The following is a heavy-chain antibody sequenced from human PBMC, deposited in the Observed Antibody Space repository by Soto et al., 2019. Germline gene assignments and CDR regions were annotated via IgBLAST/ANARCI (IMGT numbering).Heavy chain of an antibody. CDR3: AKSWSIAAAGAYFDY. CDR2: ISYDGSNK. Sequence: PGGSLRLSCAASGFTFSSYGMHWVRQAPGKGLEWVAVISYDGSNKYYADSVKGRFPISRDNSKNTLYLQMNSLRAEDTAVYYCAKSWSIAAAGAYFDYWGQGTLVTISS. J-gene: IGHJ4*02. CDR1: GFTFSSYG. V-gene: IGHV3-30*18. D-gene: IGHD6-13*01.